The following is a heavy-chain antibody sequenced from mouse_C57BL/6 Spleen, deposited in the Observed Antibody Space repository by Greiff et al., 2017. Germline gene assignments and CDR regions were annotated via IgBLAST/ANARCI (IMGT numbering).Heavy chain of an antibody. CDR3: AREGITTVVYFDY. CDR2: INPSSGYT. Sequence: VQLQQSGAELAKPGASVKLSCKASGYTFTSYWMHWVKQRPGQGLEWIGYINPSSGYTKYNQKFKDKATLTSDKSSSTSYMQLSSLTYEDSAVYYCAREGITTVVYFDYWGQGTTLTVSS. D-gene: IGHD1-1*01. J-gene: IGHJ2*01. V-gene: IGHV1-7*01. CDR1: GYTFTSYW.